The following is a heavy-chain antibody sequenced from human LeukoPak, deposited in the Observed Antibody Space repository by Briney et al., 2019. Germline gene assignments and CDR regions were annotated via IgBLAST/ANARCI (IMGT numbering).Heavy chain of an antibody. CDR1: GFTFSSYA. V-gene: IGHV3-30*04. J-gene: IGHJ4*02. Sequence: GGSLRLSCAASGFTFSSYAMHWVGQAPGKGLEWVAVISYDGSNKYYADSVKGRFTISRDNSKNTLYLQMNSLRAEDTAVYYCARARYYYGSGSSYFDYWGQGTLVTVSS. CDR2: ISYDGSNK. D-gene: IGHD3-10*01. CDR3: ARARYYYGSGSSYFDY.